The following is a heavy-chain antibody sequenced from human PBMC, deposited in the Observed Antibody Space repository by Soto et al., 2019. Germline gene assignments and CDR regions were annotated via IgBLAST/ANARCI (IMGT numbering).Heavy chain of an antibody. CDR1: GGSIRSSSYY. Sequence: QLQLQESGPGLVKPSETLSLTCTVSGGSIRSSSYYWGWIRQPPGKGLEWIASIYYSGSTYYNPSLKSRVTICVDTSKTQFSLKLSSVTAADTAVYYFMLGSGWKDFDYWGQGTLVTVSS. CDR3: MLGSGWKDFDY. D-gene: IGHD3-22*01. V-gene: IGHV4-39*01. J-gene: IGHJ4*02. CDR2: IYYSGST.